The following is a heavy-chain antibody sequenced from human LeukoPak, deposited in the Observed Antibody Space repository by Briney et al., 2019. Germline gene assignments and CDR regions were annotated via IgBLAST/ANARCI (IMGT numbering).Heavy chain of an antibody. CDR1: GGSISSYY. D-gene: IGHD5-18*01. CDR3: AREPGYSYGLDYFDY. J-gene: IGHJ4*02. CDR2: IYHSGST. Sequence: SETLSLTCTVSGGSISSYYWGWIRQPPGKGLEWIGSIYHSGSTYYNPSLKSRVTISVDTSKNQFSLKLSSVTAADTAVYYCAREPGYSYGLDYFDYWGQGTLVTVSS. V-gene: IGHV4-38-2*02.